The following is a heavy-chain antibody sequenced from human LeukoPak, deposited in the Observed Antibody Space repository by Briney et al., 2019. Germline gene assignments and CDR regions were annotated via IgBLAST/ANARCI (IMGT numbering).Heavy chain of an antibody. D-gene: IGHD3-10*01. J-gene: IGHJ4*02. Sequence: ASVKVSCKASGYTFTSYYMHWVRQAPGQGLEWMGIINPSGGSTSYAQKSQGRVTMTRDTSTSTVYMELSSLRSEDTAVYYCAREQHYYGSGSYSPPDYWGQGTLVTVSS. CDR2: INPSGGST. V-gene: IGHV1-46*01. CDR1: GYTFTSYY. CDR3: AREQHYYGSGSYSPPDY.